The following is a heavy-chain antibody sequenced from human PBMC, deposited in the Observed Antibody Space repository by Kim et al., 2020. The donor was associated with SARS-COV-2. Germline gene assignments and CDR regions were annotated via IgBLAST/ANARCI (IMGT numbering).Heavy chain of an antibody. D-gene: IGHD5-12*01. CDR1: GFVFSGSA. V-gene: IGHV3-73*01. CDR3: TRRRRTNRGYDLFDY. Sequence: GGSLRLSCAASGFVFSGSAIHWIRQASGKGLEWVGHIRSKTNNFATEYAASVKGRFTISRDDSKNTAYLQMNSLKSEDTAMYYCTRRRRTNRGYDLFDYWGQGCLVSVSS. J-gene: IGHJ4*02. CDR2: IRSKTNNFAT.